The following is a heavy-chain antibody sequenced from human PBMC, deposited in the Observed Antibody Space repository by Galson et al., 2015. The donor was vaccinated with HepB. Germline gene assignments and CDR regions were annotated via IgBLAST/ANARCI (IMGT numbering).Heavy chain of an antibody. Sequence: SLRLSCAASGFTFSSFGMNWVRQAPGKGLEWVASITDSSDYVYYADSVKGRFTISRDNAKASLSLRMNSLRAEDTAVYYCARGYCSSISCYVGAFDIWGQGTTVTVAS. J-gene: IGHJ3*02. D-gene: IGHD2-2*01. CDR3: ARGYCSSISCYVGAFDI. V-gene: IGHV3-21*01. CDR2: ITDSSDYV. CDR1: GFTFSSFG.